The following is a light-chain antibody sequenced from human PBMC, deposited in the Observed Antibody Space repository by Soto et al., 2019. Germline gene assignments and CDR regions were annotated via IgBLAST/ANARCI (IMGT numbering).Light chain of an antibody. CDR1: QGISSY. CDR3: QQLNSYPQLT. CDR2: AAS. Sequence: DIQLTQSPSFLSASVGDRVTITRRASQGISSYLAWYQQKPGKAPKLLIYAASTLQSGVPSRFSGSGSGTEFTLTISSLQPEDFATYYCQQLNSYPQLTFGGGTKVEIK. J-gene: IGKJ4*01. V-gene: IGKV1-9*01.